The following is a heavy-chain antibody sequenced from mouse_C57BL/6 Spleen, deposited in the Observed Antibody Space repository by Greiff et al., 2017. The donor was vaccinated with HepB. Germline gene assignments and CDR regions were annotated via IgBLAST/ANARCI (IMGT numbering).Heavy chain of an antibody. CDR1: GFNIKDDY. CDR3: TTYRHRGDY. Sequence: EVQLQQSGAELVRPGASVKLSCTASGFNIKDDYMHWVKQRPEQGLEWIGWIDPENGDTEYASKFQGKATITADTSSNTAYLQLSSLTSEDTAVYYCTTYRHRGDYWGQGTTLTVSS. V-gene: IGHV14-4*01. J-gene: IGHJ2*01. D-gene: IGHD3-1*01. CDR2: IDPENGDT.